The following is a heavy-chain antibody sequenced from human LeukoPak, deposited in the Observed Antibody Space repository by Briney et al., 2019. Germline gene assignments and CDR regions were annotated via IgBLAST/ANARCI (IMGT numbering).Heavy chain of an antibody. Sequence: ASVKVSCKASGYTFTSYDTNWVRQATGQGLEWMGWMNPNSGNTGYAQKFQGRVTMTRNTSISTAYMELSSLRSEDTAVYYCARGPGYYDFWSGSFYGMDVWGQGTTVTVSS. CDR1: GYTFTSYD. J-gene: IGHJ6*02. CDR2: MNPNSGNT. D-gene: IGHD3-3*01. CDR3: ARGPGYYDFWSGSFYGMDV. V-gene: IGHV1-8*01.